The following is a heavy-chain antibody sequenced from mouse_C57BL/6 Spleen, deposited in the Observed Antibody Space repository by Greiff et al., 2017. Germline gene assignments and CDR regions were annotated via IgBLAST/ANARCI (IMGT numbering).Heavy chain of an antibody. D-gene: IGHD2-4*01. V-gene: IGHV1-22*01. CDR3: AGGADYDGRAMDY. Sequence: VQLQQSGPELVKPGASVKMSCKASGYTFTDYNMHWVKQSHGKSLEWIGYINPNNGGTSYNQKFKGKATLTVNKSSSTAYMELRSLTSEASAVYYCAGGADYDGRAMDYWGQGTSVTVSS. CDR1: GYTFTDYN. CDR2: INPNNGGT. J-gene: IGHJ4*01.